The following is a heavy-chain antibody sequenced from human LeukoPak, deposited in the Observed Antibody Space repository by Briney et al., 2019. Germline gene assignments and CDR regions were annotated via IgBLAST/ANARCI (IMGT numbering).Heavy chain of an antibody. V-gene: IGHV5-51*01. CDR1: GYSFTSYW. D-gene: IGHD3-10*01. J-gene: IGHJ5*02. Sequence: GESLKVSCKGCGYSFTSYWVGWVRQMHGKGLEWMGIMYPGDSETRYSPSFQGQVTISADKSIRTAYLQWSSLKASDTAMYYCARLHYYGSGRRGAWFDPWGQGTLVTVSS. CDR2: MYPGDSET. CDR3: ARLHYYGSGRRGAWFDP.